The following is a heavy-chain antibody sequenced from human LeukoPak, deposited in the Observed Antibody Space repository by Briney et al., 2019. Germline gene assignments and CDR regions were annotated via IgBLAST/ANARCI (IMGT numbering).Heavy chain of an antibody. CDR3: TTDVRGIYPRQRGLDY. J-gene: IGHJ4*02. V-gene: IGHV3-15*01. D-gene: IGHD3-3*02. CDR1: GFTFSNAW. Sequence: PGGSLGLSCAATGFTFSNAWMSWVRQAPGKGLEWVGRIKSKTDGGTTDYAAPVKGRFTISRDDSKNTLYLQMNSLKTEDTAVYYCTTDVRGIYPRQRGLDYWGQGTLVTVSS. CDR2: IKSKTDGGTT.